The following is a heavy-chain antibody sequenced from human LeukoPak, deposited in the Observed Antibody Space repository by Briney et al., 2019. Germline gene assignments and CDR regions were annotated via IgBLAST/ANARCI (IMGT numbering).Heavy chain of an antibody. J-gene: IGHJ5*02. CDR3: ARYYLQWLARSTNWFDP. V-gene: IGHV4-34*01. Sequence: SETLSLTCAVYSGSFSGYYWTWFRQPPGKGLEWIGEFNHNWGAKYNPSLKSRVTISVDTSKNHLSLSLNSVTAADTAVYYCARYYLQWLARSTNWFDPWGQGTLVTVSS. CDR1: SGSFSGYY. D-gene: IGHD6-19*01. CDR2: FNHNWGA.